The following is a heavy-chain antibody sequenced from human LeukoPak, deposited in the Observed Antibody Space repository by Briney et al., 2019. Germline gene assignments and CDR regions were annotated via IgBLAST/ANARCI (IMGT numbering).Heavy chain of an antibody. V-gene: IGHV3-23*01. CDR2: LSGSGSTT. CDR1: GFTFTSYA. J-gene: IGHJ4*02. CDR3: AKDRYRGSWYYFDY. D-gene: IGHD6-13*01. Sequence: GGSLRLSCAASGFTFTSYAISWVRQAPGKGLEWVSNLSGSGSTTYYADSVKGRFTISRDNPKNTLYLQMNNLRADDTAIYYCAKDRYRGSWYYFDYWGQGTLVTVSS.